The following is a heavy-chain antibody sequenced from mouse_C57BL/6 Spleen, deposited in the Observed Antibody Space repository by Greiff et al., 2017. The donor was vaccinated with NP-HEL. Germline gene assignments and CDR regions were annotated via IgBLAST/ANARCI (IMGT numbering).Heavy chain of an antibody. CDR1: GYSFTGYY. CDR3: ARELRGY. J-gene: IGHJ2*01. CDR2: INPSTGGT. Sequence: VQLQQSGPELVKPGASVKISCKASGYSFTGYYMNWVKQSPEKSLEWIGEINPSTGGTTYNQKFKAKATLTVDKSSSTAYMQLKSLTSEDSAVYYCARELRGYWGQGTTLTVSS. D-gene: IGHD1-1*01. V-gene: IGHV1-42*01.